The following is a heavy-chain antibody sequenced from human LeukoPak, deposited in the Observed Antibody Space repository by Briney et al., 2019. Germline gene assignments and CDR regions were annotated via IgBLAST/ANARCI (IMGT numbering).Heavy chain of an antibody. CDR1: GYIFADYY. V-gene: IGHV1-2*02. J-gene: IGHJ4*02. D-gene: IGHD3-9*01. CDR2: INPNSGGT. Sequence: ASVKVSCKASGYIFADYYIHWVRQAPGQGLEWMGWINPNSGGTNYAQKFQGRVTMTRDTSISTAYMELSRLRSDDTAVYYCARGSRPVYNLLTGKRYFDYWGQGTLLTVSS. CDR3: ARGSRPVYNLLTGKRYFDY.